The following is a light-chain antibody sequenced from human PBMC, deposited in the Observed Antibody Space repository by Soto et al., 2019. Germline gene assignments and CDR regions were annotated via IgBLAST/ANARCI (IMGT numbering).Light chain of an antibody. CDR2: GAS. J-gene: IGKJ1*01. CDR3: QQYGSSPST. V-gene: IGKV3-20*01. Sequence: EIVLTQSPGTLSLSPGERATLSCRASQSVSSSYLAWYQQKPGQAPRLLIYGASSRATGIPDRFSGSGSGTDFTLTISRLEPEDFVVYYCQQYGSSPSTFXQGTKV. CDR1: QSVSSSY.